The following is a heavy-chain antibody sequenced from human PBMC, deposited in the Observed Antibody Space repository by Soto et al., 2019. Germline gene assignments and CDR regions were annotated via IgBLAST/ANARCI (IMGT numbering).Heavy chain of an antibody. D-gene: IGHD6-19*01. CDR1: GGTFSSYT. V-gene: IGHV1-69*02. J-gene: IGHJ4*02. CDR2: IIPILGIA. Sequence: QVQLVQSGAEVKKPGSSVKVSCKASGGTFSSYTISWVRQAPGQGLEWMGRIIPILGIANYAQKFQGRVTITADKSTSTAYMELSSLRSDDTAVYYCARGVHDMISVAGTEKFDYWGQGTLVTVSS. CDR3: ARGVHDMISVAGTEKFDY.